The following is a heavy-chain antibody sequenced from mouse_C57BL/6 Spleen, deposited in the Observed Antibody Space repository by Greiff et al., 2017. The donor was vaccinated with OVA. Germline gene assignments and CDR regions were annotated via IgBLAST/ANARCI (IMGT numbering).Heavy chain of an antibody. CDR3: ARYDYGYDDGWYFDV. CDR2: ISYSGST. J-gene: IGHJ1*03. CDR1: GYSITSDY. V-gene: IGHV3-8*01. D-gene: IGHD2-2*01. Sequence: DVKLVESGPGLAKPSQTLSLTCSVTGYSITSDYWNWIRKFPGNKLEYMGYISYSGSTYYNPSLKSRISITRDTSKNQYYLQLNSVTTEDTATYYCARYDYGYDDGWYFDVWGTGTTVTVSS.